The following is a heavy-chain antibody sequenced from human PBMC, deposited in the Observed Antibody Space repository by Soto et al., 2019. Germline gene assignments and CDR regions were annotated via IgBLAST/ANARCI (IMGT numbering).Heavy chain of an antibody. J-gene: IGHJ6*02. CDR1: GYTLTELS. CDR2: FDPEDGET. CDR3: ATTNPIDYGDYDGDYYYYYGMDV. D-gene: IGHD4-17*01. Sequence: ASVKVSCKVSGYTLTELSMHCVRQAPGKGLEWMGGFDPEDGETIYAQKFQGRVTMTEDTSTDTAYMELSSLRSEDTAVYYCATTNPIDYGDYDGDYYYYYGMDVWGQGTTVTVSS. V-gene: IGHV1-24*01.